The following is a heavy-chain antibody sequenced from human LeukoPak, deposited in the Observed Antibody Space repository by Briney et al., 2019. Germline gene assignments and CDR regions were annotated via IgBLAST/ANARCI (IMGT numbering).Heavy chain of an antibody. J-gene: IGHJ4*02. CDR1: GYTFTVYY. Sequence: ASVKVSCKASGYTFTVYYIHWVRQAPGQGLEWMGWIVPDSGDTHYAQKFQGRVTMTRDTSISTAFMELSRLTSDDTAEYFCARDEGRGGDLGYWGQGTLVSVSS. CDR2: IVPDSGDT. D-gene: IGHD3-10*01. CDR3: ARDEGRGGDLGY. V-gene: IGHV1-2*02.